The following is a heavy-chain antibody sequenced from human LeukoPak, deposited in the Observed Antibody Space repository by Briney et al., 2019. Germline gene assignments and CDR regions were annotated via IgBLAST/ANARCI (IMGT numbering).Heavy chain of an antibody. CDR2: IKQDGSEK. CDR3: ARDKWELPWAFDY. J-gene: IGHJ4*02. D-gene: IGHD1-26*01. V-gene: IGHV3-7*01. CDR1: GFTFSNFW. Sequence: GGSLRLSCAASGFTFSNFWMGWVRQAPGKGLEWVANIKQDGSEKYYVDSVKGRFTISRDNAKNSLYLQMNSLRAEDTAVYYCARDKWELPWAFDYWGQGILVTVSS.